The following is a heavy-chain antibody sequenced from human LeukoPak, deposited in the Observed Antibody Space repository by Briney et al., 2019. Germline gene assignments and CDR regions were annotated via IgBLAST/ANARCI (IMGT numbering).Heavy chain of an antibody. J-gene: IGHJ6*02. Sequence: GGSLRLSCAASGFTFSSYGMHWVRQAPGKGLEWVAVIWYDGSNKYYADSVKGRFTISRDNSKNTLYLQMNSLRAVDTAVYYCARESSGWYYYYYGMDVWGQGATVTVSS. D-gene: IGHD6-19*01. CDR1: GFTFSSYG. CDR2: IWYDGSNK. CDR3: ARESSGWYYYYYGMDV. V-gene: IGHV3-33*01.